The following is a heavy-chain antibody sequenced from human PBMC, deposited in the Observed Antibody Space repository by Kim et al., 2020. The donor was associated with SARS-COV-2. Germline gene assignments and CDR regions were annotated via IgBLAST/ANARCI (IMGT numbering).Heavy chain of an antibody. J-gene: IGHJ3*02. CDR2: IYPGDSDT. V-gene: IGHV5-51*01. CDR3: ARRAPYGSGSYHAFDI. Sequence: GESLKISCKGSGYSFTSYWIGWVRQMPGKGLEWMGIIYPGDSDTRYSSSFQGQVTISADKSISTAYLQWSSLKASDTAMYYCARRAPYGSGSYHAFDIWGQETMVTVSS. CDR1: GYSFTSYW. D-gene: IGHD3-10*01.